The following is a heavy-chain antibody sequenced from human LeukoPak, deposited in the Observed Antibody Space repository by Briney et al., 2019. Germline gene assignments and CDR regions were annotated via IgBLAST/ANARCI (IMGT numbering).Heavy chain of an antibody. D-gene: IGHD3-9*01. V-gene: IGHV4-39*02. CDR2: IYYSGST. CDR1: GGSISSSSYY. CDR3: AKDEDFDWFYPNDY. Sequence: SETLSLTCTVSGGSISSSSYYWGWIRQPPGKGLEWIGSIYYSGSTYYNPSLKSRVTISVDTSKNQFSLKLSSVTAADTAVYYCAKDEDFDWFYPNDYWGQGTLVTVSS. J-gene: IGHJ4*02.